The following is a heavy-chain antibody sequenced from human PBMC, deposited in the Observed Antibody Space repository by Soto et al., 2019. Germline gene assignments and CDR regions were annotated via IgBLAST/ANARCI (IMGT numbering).Heavy chain of an antibody. CDR3: AKDRTDLRGGYDFWSGYHLYYFDY. J-gene: IGHJ4*02. V-gene: IGHV3-30*18. D-gene: IGHD3-3*01. CDR2: ISYDGSNK. Sequence: GGSLRLSCAASGFTFSSYGMHWVRQAPGKGLEWVAVISYDGSNKYYADSVKGRFTISRDNSQNTLYLQMNSLRAEDTAVYYCAKDRTDLRGGYDFWSGYHLYYFDYWGQGTLVTVSS. CDR1: GFTFSSYG.